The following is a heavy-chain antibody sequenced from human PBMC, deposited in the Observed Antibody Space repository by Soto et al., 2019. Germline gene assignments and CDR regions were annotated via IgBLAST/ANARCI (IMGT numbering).Heavy chain of an antibody. J-gene: IGHJ4*02. CDR2: ISSSSSYI. Sequence: GGSLRLSCAASGFTFSSYSMNWVRQAPGKVLEWVSSISSSSSYIYYADSVKGRFTVSRDTSKNTLSLQLDSLRAEDTAVYYCARGVPVGAIGRFYFDSWGQGTLVNVSS. CDR1: GFTFSSYS. D-gene: IGHD1-26*01. CDR3: ARGVPVGAIGRFYFDS. V-gene: IGHV3-21*04.